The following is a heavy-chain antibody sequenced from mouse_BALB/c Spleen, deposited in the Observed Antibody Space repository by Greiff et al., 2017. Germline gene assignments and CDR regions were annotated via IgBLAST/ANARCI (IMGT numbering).Heavy chain of an antibody. Sequence: EVQRVESGGGLVKPGGSLKLSCAASGFTFSDYYMYWVRQTPEKRLEWVATISDGGSYTYYPDSVKGRFTISRDNAKNNLYLQMSSLKSEDTAMYYCARDSPWFAYWGQGTLVTVSA. CDR1: GFTFSDYY. CDR2: ISDGGSYT. J-gene: IGHJ3*01. V-gene: IGHV5-4*02. CDR3: ARDSPWFAY.